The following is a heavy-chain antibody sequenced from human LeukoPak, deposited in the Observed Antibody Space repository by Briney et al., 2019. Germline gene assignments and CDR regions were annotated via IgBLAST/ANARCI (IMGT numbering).Heavy chain of an antibody. CDR2: ISAYNGDT. CDR1: GYTFSSYG. V-gene: IGHV1-18*01. D-gene: IGHD6-19*01. CDR3: ARDIGIVVAGTVDY. Sequence: ASVKVSCKATGYTFSSYGISWVRPAPGQGLEWVGWISAYNGDTNYAQKLQGRLTMTTDTSTSTAYMELRSLRSDDTAVYYCARDIGIVVAGTVDYWGQGTLVTVSS. J-gene: IGHJ4*01.